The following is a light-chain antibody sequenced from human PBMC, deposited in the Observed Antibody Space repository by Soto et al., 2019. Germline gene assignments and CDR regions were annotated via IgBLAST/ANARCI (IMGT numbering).Light chain of an antibody. V-gene: IGLV2-14*01. CDR3: SSYTSRNSWV. Sequence: QSALTQPASVSGSPGQSIAISCTGTSSDVGAYDYVSWHQQHPGRAPKLMIYDVSNRPSGASNRFSGSKSGNTASLTISRHQPEDEADYYCSSYTSRNSWVFGGGTKLTVL. J-gene: IGLJ3*02. CDR1: SSDVGAYDY. CDR2: DVS.